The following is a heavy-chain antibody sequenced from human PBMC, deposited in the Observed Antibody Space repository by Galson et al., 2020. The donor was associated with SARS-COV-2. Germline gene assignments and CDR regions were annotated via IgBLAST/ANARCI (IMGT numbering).Heavy chain of an antibody. CDR1: GGSVSSSDYY. D-gene: IGHD7-27*01. CDR3: ARRTGGTSCFFVDY. V-gene: IGHV4-39*07. J-gene: IGHJ4*02. CDR2: VYYSGDT. Sequence: ASETLSLTCSVSGGSVSSSDYYWSWIRLTPGKGLEWIGSVYYSGDTWYNPSLKSRVTISVDTSKNQFSRRLYSMTPADTAVYFCARRTGGTSCFFVDYGGQGNLVTVSS.